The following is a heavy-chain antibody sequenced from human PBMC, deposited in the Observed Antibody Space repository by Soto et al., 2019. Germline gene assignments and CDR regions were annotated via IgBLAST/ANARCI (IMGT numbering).Heavy chain of an antibody. J-gene: IGHJ4*02. CDR3: ARGASYDFWSGYERATIPFDY. D-gene: IGHD3-3*01. Sequence: GGSLRLSCAASGFTFSDYYMSWIRQAPGKGLEWVSYISSSGSTIYYADSVKGRFTISRDNAKNSLYLQMNSLRAEDTAVYYCARGASYDFWSGYERATIPFDYWGQGTLVTVSS. CDR2: ISSSGSTI. V-gene: IGHV3-11*01. CDR1: GFTFSDYY.